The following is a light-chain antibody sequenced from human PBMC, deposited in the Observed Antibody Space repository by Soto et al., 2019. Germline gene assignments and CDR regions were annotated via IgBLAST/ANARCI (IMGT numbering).Light chain of an antibody. CDR2: DAS. CDR3: QEYKSAT. Sequence: DIQMTQSPSTLSASVGDRVTITCRASQSISDWLAWYQQKPGKAPKLLIYDASTLQSGVPSRFRGSGSGTEFTLTISSLQPDDFATYYCQEYKSATFGQGTKLEIE. J-gene: IGKJ2*01. V-gene: IGKV1-5*01. CDR1: QSISDW.